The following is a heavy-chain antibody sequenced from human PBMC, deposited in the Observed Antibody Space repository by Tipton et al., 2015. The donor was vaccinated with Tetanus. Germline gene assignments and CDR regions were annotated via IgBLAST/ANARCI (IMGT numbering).Heavy chain of an antibody. CDR1: GFTFSSYA. V-gene: IGHV3-11*01. J-gene: IGHJ4*02. CDR2: ISSSGSTI. CDR3: ASLTTVTTRALDY. D-gene: IGHD4-11*01. Sequence: SLRLSCAASGFTFSSYAMSWVRQAPGKGLEWVSYISSSGSTIYYADSVKGRFTISRDNAKNSLYLQMNSLRAEDTAVYYCASLTTVTTRALDYWGQGTLVTVSS.